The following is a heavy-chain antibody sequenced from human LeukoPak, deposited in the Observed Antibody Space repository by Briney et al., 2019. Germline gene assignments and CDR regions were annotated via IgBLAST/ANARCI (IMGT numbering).Heavy chain of an antibody. CDR1: GYIFTDKY. V-gene: IGHV1-2*02. D-gene: IGHD1-26*01. CDR3: ARDVGELRADY. J-gene: IGHJ4*02. CDR2: INPKNGAT. Sequence: ASVKVSCKASGYIFTDKYIHWVRQVPGQGFEWMAWINPKNGATNVALKFRGRVTLTRDTSISTAYMAVSRLRSDDTAVYYCARDVGELRADYWGQGTLVTVSS.